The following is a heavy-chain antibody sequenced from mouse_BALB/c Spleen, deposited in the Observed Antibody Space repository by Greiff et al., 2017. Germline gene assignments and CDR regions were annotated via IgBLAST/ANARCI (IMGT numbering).Heavy chain of an antibody. V-gene: IGHV5-9-3*01. CDR3: ARRNPWYFDV. J-gene: IGHJ1*01. CDR2: ISSGGSYT. CDR1: GFTFSSYA. Sequence: EVHLVESGGGLVKPGGSLKLSCAASGFTFSSYAMSWVRQTPEKRLEWVATISSGGSYTYYPDSVKGRFTISRDNAKNTLYLQMSSLRSEDTAMYYCARRNPWYFDVWGAGTTVTVSS. D-gene: IGHD2-1*01.